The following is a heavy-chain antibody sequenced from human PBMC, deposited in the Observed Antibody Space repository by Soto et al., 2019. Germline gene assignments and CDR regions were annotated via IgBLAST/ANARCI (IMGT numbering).Heavy chain of an antibody. V-gene: IGHV1-69*13. CDR1: GGTFSSYA. Sequence: SVKVSCKASGGTFSSYAISWVRQAPGQGLEWMGGIIPIFGTANYAQKFQGRVTITADESTSTAYMELSSLRSEDTAVYYCAKFGEQLVTDYYGMDVWGQGTTVTVSS. D-gene: IGHD6-6*01. CDR2: IIPIFGTA. CDR3: AKFGEQLVTDYYGMDV. J-gene: IGHJ6*02.